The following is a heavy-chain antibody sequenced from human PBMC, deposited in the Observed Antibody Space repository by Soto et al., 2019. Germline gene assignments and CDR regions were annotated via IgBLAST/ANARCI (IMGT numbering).Heavy chain of an antibody. V-gene: IGHV5-51*01. D-gene: IGHD2-2*02. J-gene: IGHJ6*01. Sequence: PGESLKISCKGSGYSFTSYWIGWVRQMPVKGLEWMGIIYPGDPDTRYSPSFQGQVTISADKSISTAYLQWSSLKASDTAMYYCARLACSSTICYIRYYYYGMEFWGQGTTVNLSS. CDR1: GYSFTSYW. CDR3: ARLACSSTICYIRYYYYGMEF. CDR2: IYPGDPDT.